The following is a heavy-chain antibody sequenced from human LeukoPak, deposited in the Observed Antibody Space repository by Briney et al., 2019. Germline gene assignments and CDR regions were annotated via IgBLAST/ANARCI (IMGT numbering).Heavy chain of an antibody. CDR3: ARDSFHTY. V-gene: IGHV3-66*01. J-gene: IGHJ4*02. Sequence: GGSLRLSCAASEFTVSSNYMNWVRQAPGKGLEWVSIIYNDGRTFYADSVKDRFTMSRDNSKNTIYLQMNSLRAEDTAVYYCARDSFHTYWGQGTLVTVSS. CDR1: EFTVSSNY. CDR2: IYNDGRT. D-gene: IGHD3-16*01.